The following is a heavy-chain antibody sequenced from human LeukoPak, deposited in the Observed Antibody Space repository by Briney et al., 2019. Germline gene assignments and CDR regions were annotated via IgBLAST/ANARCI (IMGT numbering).Heavy chain of an antibody. D-gene: IGHD6-13*01. J-gene: IGHJ4*02. V-gene: IGHV4-34*01. CDR3: AKSGYSSSWYPRY. CDR2: INHSGST. CDR1: GGSFSGYY. Sequence: NPSETLSLTCAVYGGSFSGYYWSWIRQPPGNGLEWIGEINHSGSTNYNPSLKSLVTISVDTSKNQFSLKLSSVTAADTAVYYCAKSGYSSSWYPRYWGQGTLVTVSS.